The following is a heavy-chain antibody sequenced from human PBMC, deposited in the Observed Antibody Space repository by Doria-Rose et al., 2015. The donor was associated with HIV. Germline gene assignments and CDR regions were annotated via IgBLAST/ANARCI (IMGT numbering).Heavy chain of an antibody. CDR3: ARTANWNDGSVDS. V-gene: IGHV4-61*02. CDR1: GGSIGSGSYY. J-gene: IGHJ4*02. CDR2: TYIRGST. D-gene: IGHD1-20*01. Sequence: GPGVVKPSQTLSLSCTVSGGSIGSGSYYWSWIRQPAGKGLEWIGRTYIRGSTDYNPSLQSRATISVDTSKNQFSLEVNSVTAADSAVYYCARTANWNDGSVDSWGQGTSVIVSS.